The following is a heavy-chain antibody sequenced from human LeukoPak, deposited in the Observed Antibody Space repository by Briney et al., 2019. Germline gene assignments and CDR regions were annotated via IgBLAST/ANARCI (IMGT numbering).Heavy chain of an antibody. V-gene: IGHV3-7*03. D-gene: IGHD3-22*01. CDR1: GFTFSSYW. CDR3: AKVWYYDSSGAHRYYYYMDV. Sequence: GGSLRLSCAASGFTFSSYWMSWVRQAPGKGLEWVANIKQDGSEKYYVDSVKGRFTISRDNSKNTLYLQMNSLRAEDTAVYYCAKVWYYDSSGAHRYYYYMDVWGKGTTVTISS. CDR2: IKQDGSEK. J-gene: IGHJ6*03.